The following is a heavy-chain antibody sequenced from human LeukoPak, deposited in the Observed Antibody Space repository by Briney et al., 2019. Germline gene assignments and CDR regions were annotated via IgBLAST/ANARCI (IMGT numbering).Heavy chain of an antibody. V-gene: IGHV4-34*01. CDR3: ARRKSGRSYYFDY. Sequence: SETLSLTRAVYGGSFSGYYWSWIRQPPGKGLEWIGEINHSGSTNYNPSLKSRVTISVDTSKNQFSLKLSSVTAADTAVYYCARRKSGRSYYFDYWGQGTLVTVSS. CDR1: GGSFSGYY. CDR2: INHSGST. J-gene: IGHJ4*02. D-gene: IGHD3-3*01.